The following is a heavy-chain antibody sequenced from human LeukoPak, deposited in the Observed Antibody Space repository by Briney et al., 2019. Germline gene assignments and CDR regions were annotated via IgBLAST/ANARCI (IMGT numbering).Heavy chain of an antibody. CDR2: SSAYNGNT. Sequence: GASVKVSCKASGYTFTSYGISWVRQAPGQGLEWMGWSSAYNGNTNNAQKLQGRVTMTTDTSTSTADMELRSLRSDDTAVYYCAREVRGQLLSHSFDYWGQGTLVTVSS. D-gene: IGHD2-2*01. V-gene: IGHV1-18*01. CDR1: GYTFTSYG. J-gene: IGHJ4*02. CDR3: AREVRGQLLSHSFDY.